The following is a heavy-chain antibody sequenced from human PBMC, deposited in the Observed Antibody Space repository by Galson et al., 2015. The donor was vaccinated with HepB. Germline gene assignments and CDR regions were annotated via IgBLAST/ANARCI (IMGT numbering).Heavy chain of an antibody. D-gene: IGHD3-10*01. V-gene: IGHV3-7*01. CDR3: AKVLTYYYGSGSYPGRFDP. Sequence: SLRLSCAASGFTFSSYWMSWVRQAPGKGLEWVANIKQDGSEKYYVDSVKGRFTISRDNAKNSLYLQMNSLRAEDTAVYYCAKVLTYYYGSGSYPGRFDPWGQGTLVTVSS. J-gene: IGHJ5*02. CDR1: GFTFSSYW. CDR2: IKQDGSEK.